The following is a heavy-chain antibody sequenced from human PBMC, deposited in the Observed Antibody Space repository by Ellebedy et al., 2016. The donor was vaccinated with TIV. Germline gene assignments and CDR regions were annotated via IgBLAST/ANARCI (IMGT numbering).Heavy chain of an antibody. V-gene: IGHV1-8*01. CDR1: GYTFTSYD. J-gene: IGHJ4*02. Sequence: ASVKVSXXASGYTFTSYDINWVRQATGQGLEWMGWMNPNSGNTGYAQKFQGRVTMTRNTSISTAYMELSSLRSEDTAVYYCARDRKDGDRALGYWGQGTLVTVSS. D-gene: IGHD3-10*01. CDR3: ARDRKDGDRALGY. CDR2: MNPNSGNT.